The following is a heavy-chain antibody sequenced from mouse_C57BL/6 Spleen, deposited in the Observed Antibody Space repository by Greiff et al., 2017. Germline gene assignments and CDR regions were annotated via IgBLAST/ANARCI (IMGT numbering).Heavy chain of an antibody. CDR1: GYSITSGYY. CDR2: ISYDGSN. J-gene: IGHJ2*01. D-gene: IGHD1-1*01. V-gene: IGHV3-6*01. Sequence: EVKLLESGPGLVKPSQSLSLTCSVTGYSITSGYYWNWIRQFPGNKLEWMGYISYDGSNNYNPSLKNRISITRDTSKNQFFLKLNSVTTEDTATYYCARAYYGSSYDYFDYWGQGTTLTVSS. CDR3: ARAYYGSSYDYFDY.